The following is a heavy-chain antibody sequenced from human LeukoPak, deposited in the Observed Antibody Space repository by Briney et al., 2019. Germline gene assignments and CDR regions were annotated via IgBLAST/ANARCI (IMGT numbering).Heavy chain of an antibody. Sequence: SETLSLTCTVSGGSISSYYWSWIRQTPGKGLEWIGYIYYSGSTKYNPSLKSRVTISVDTSKNQLSLKLSSVTAADTAVYYCARHVQDTAMVTPLYYFDYWGQGTLVTVSS. CDR1: GGSISSYY. CDR3: ARHVQDTAMVTPLYYFDY. V-gene: IGHV4-59*08. J-gene: IGHJ4*02. CDR2: IYYSGST. D-gene: IGHD5-18*01.